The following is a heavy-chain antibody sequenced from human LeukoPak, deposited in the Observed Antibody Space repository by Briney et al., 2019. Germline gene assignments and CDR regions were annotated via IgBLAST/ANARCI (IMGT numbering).Heavy chain of an antibody. CDR2: IIPILGIA. J-gene: IGHJ5*02. CDR1: GGTFSSYT. V-gene: IGHV1-69*02. Sequence: GASVKVSCKASGGTFSSYTISWVRQAPGQGLEWMGRIIPILGIANYAQKFQGRVTITADKSTSTAYMELSSLRSEDTAVYYCALRIIGTINWFDPWGQGTLVTVSS. CDR3: ALRIIGTINWFDP. D-gene: IGHD1-20*01.